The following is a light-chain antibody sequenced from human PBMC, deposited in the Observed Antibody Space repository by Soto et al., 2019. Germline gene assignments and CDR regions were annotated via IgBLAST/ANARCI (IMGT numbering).Light chain of an antibody. CDR2: AAS. CDR1: QSISTF. J-gene: IGKJ1*01. CDR3: QQSNTPPRT. V-gene: IGKV1-39*01. Sequence: DIQMTQSPSSLSASVGDRVSVTCRASQSISTFLNWYQQRPGEAPKLLIYAASSLQSGVPSRFSGSGSGADFTLTIGSLQPEDFATYYCQQSNTPPRTFAKGTKVEVK.